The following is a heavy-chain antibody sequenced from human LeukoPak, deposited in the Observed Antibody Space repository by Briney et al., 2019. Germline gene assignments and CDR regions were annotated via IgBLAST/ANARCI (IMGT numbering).Heavy chain of an antibody. CDR2: INWNGGNT. Sequence: GGSLRLSCAASGFTFDDHGMTWVRQAPGKGLEWVSGINWNGGNTGYADSVKGRFTISRDNAKNSLYLQMNSLRAEDTAVYYCAKDPWRRSTDSTPRGFDYWGQGTLVTVSS. J-gene: IGHJ4*02. D-gene: IGHD2-2*01. CDR3: AKDPWRRSTDSTPRGFDY. CDR1: GFTFDDHG. V-gene: IGHV3-20*04.